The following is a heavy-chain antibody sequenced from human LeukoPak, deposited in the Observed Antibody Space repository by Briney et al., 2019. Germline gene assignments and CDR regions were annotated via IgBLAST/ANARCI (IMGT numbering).Heavy chain of an antibody. Sequence: SETRSLTCTVSGGSISSYYWSWIRQPPGKGLEWIGYIYYSGSTNYNPSLKSRVTISVDTSKNQFSLKLSSVTAADTAVYYCATIENDGRVDYWGQGTLVTVSS. CDR3: ATIENDGRVDY. J-gene: IGHJ4*02. D-gene: IGHD4-23*01. CDR2: IYYSGST. CDR1: GGSISSYY. V-gene: IGHV4-59*01.